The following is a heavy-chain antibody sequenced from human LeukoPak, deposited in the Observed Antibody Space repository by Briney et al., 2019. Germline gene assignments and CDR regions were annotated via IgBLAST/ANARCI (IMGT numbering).Heavy chain of an antibody. CDR1: GGSFSGYY. CDR3: AREGIVGYSSSWYHTQIPYYFDY. J-gene: IGHJ4*02. Sequence: SETLSLTCAVYGGSFSGYYWSWIRQPPGKGLEWIGEINHSGSTNYNPSLRSRVTMSVDTSKNQFSLKLSSVTAADTAVYYCAREGIVGYSSSWYHTQIPYYFDYWGQGTLVTVSS. D-gene: IGHD6-13*01. V-gene: IGHV4-34*01. CDR2: INHSGST.